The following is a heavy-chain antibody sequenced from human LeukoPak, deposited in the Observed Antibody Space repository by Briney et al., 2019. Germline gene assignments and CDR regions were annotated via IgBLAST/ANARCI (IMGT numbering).Heavy chain of an antibody. Sequence: SETLSLTCTVSGGSISSYYWSWLRQPPGKGLEWIGYLYYSGSTNYNPSLKSRVTISVDTSKNQFSLKLSSVTAADTGVYYCARDGSTYYDFWSGNYYYGMDVWGQGTTVTVSS. CDR2: LYYSGST. D-gene: IGHD3-3*01. V-gene: IGHV4-59*01. CDR1: GGSISSYY. CDR3: ARDGSTYYDFWSGNYYYGMDV. J-gene: IGHJ6*02.